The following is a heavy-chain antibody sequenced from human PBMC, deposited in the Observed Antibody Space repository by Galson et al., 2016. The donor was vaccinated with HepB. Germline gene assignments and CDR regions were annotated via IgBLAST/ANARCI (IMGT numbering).Heavy chain of an antibody. CDR2: ISYHGSNN. J-gene: IGHJ3*02. Sequence: SLRLSCAASGFTFSNYGMHWVRQAPGKGLEWVAVISYHGSNNHYADSVKGRFTISRDNPRNTLYLQMNSLRAEDTAVYYCAKLGWFGYFDSSGYRSFDAFDIWGQGTMVTVSS. V-gene: IGHV3-30*18. D-gene: IGHD3-22*01. CDR1: GFTFSNYG. CDR3: AKLGWFGYFDSSGYRSFDAFDI.